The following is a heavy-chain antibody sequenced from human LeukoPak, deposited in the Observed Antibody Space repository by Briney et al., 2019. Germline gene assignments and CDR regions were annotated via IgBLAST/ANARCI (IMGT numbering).Heavy chain of an antibody. V-gene: IGHV1-3*01. D-gene: IGHD2-15*01. CDR1: GYIFTSYG. J-gene: IGHJ4*02. CDR2: INPGNGHT. Sequence: ASVKVSCKASGYIFTSYGVHWVRQAPGQRLEWMAWINPGNGHTEYSQKFQGRVTITGDKSATTVYMEVSSLSSEDTAVYHCARGAGHCSGSSCYPYYFGSWGQGTLVTVSS. CDR3: ARGAGHCSGSSCYPYYFGS.